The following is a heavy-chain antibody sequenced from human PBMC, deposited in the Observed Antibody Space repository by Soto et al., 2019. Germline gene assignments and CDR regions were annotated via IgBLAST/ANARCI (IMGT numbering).Heavy chain of an antibody. D-gene: IGHD2-21*02. CDR1: GGTFSSYA. CDR3: ARSAYCGGDCYFTGAFDI. CDR2: IIPIFGTA. V-gene: IGHV1-69*13. Sequence: ASVKVSCKASGGTFSSYAISWVRQAPGQGLEWMGGIIPIFGTANYAQKFQGRVTITADESTSTAYMELSSLRSEDTAVYYCARSAYCGGDCYFTGAFDIWGQGTMVTVSS. J-gene: IGHJ3*02.